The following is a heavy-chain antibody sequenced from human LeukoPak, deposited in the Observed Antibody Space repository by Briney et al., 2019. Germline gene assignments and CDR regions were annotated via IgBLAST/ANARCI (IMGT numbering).Heavy chain of an antibody. V-gene: IGHV3-66*01. J-gene: IGHJ6*02. CDR1: GLTVTNNY. CDR2: IYSGGYT. D-gene: IGHD1-26*01. Sequence: PGGSLRLSSAASGLTVTNNYMSWVRQAPGKGLEGVAVIYSGGYTFYADSVRGRFTISRDNSKNTLFLQMNSLRVEDTAVYYCAKGDPAGMDVWGQGTTVTVSS. CDR3: AKGDPAGMDV.